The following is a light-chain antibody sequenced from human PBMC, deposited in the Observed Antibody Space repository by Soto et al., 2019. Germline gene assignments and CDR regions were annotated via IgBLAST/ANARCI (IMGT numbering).Light chain of an antibody. CDR2: DNN. CDR3: GAWDSSLTAVV. CDR1: NSNIGKNS. Sequence: QSVLTQPPSVSAAPGQKVTISCSGGNSNIGKNSVSWYQQFPGTAPKLLMYDNNERPSVIPDRFSGSKSGTSATLGITGLQTGDEADYYCGAWDSSLTAVVFGGGTKVTVL. V-gene: IGLV1-51*01. J-gene: IGLJ3*02.